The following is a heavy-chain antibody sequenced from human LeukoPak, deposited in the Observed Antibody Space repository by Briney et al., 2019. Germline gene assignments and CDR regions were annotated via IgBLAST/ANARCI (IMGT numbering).Heavy chain of an antibody. CDR1: GYTFTSYG. J-gene: IGHJ4*02. V-gene: IGHV1-69*13. Sequence: SVKVSCKASGYTFTSYGISWVRQAPGQGLEWMGGIIPIFGTANYAQKFQGRVTITADESTSTAYMELSSLRSEDTAVYYCASEERWLQSIRGYYFDYWGQGTLVTVSS. CDR3: ASEERWLQSIRGYYFDY. CDR2: IIPIFGTA. D-gene: IGHD5-24*01.